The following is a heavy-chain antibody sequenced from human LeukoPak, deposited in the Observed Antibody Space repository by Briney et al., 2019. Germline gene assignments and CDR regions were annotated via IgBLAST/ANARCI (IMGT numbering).Heavy chain of an antibody. D-gene: IGHD2-15*01. CDR1: GFTFGDYA. J-gene: IGHJ4*02. CDR2: IRSKAYGGTT. CDR3: TRGRGYCSGGSCYGYY. V-gene: IGHV3-49*04. Sequence: GGSLRLSCTASGFTFGDYAMSWVRQAPGKGLEWVGFIRSKAYGGTTEYAASVKGRFTISRDDSKSIADLQMNSLKTEDTAVYYCTRGRGYCSGGSCYGYYWGQGTLVTVSS.